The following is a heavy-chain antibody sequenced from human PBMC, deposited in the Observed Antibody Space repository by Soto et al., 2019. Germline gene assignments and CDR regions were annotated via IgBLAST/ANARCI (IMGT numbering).Heavy chain of an antibody. Sequence: ASVKVSCKASGYTFTGYYMHWVRQAPGQGVEWMGWINHNSGGTNYAQKFQGWVTMTRDTSISTAYMELSRLRSDDTAVYYCARGPLIIWGWNDIFTGYYLLDYWGQGTLVTVSS. CDR3: ARGPLIIWGWNDIFTGYYLLDY. CDR1: GYTFTGYY. D-gene: IGHD3-9*01. V-gene: IGHV1-2*04. J-gene: IGHJ4*02. CDR2: INHNSGGT.